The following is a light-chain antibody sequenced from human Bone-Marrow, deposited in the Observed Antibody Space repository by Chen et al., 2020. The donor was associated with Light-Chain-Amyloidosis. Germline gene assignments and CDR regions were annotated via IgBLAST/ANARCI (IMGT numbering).Light chain of an antibody. CDR3: NSYTITNTLV. CDR2: EVT. V-gene: IGLV2-14*01. Sequence: QSALTQPASVSGSPGQSITISCTGTSSNVGGDNHVSWYQQHPDKAPKLMIYEVTNRPSWVPDRFSCSKSDNTASLPISGLQTEDEADYFCNSYTITNTLVFGSGTRVTVL. CDR1: SSNVGGDNH. J-gene: IGLJ1*01.